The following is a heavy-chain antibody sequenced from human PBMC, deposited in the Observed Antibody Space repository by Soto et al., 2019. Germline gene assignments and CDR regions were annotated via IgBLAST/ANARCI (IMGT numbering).Heavy chain of an antibody. CDR2: IDQSGST. CDR3: AELGKAAPRKRPLDY. Sequence: PSETLSLTCAVYGGSFSGYYWNWLRQPPGEGLEWIGKIDQSGSTNYNPSLKSRVTMSVDTSRSQFSLKLTSVTAMDTAVYYFAELGKAAPRKRPLDYWGQGTLVTVSS. D-gene: IGHD7-27*01. J-gene: IGHJ4*02. V-gene: IGHV4-34*01. CDR1: GGSFSGYY.